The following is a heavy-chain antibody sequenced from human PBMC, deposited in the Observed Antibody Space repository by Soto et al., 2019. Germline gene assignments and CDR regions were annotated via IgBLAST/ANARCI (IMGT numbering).Heavy chain of an antibody. CDR2: LNPNTGDS. CDR1: GYTFTSYY. J-gene: IGHJ4*02. CDR3: ARRAETNGWNGFGADKYYFDF. D-gene: IGHD1-1*01. Sequence: ASVKVCCKASGYTFTSYYIYWVLQATGQGLEWMGRLNPNTGDSAYAQKFQGRISVTSDTSINTVHMELSSLRSEDTAVYYCARRAETNGWNGFGADKYYFDFWGQGTLVTVSS. V-gene: IGHV1-8*01.